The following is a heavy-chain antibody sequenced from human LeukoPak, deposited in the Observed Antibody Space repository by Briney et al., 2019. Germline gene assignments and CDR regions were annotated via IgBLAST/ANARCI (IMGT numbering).Heavy chain of an antibody. J-gene: IGHJ6*03. CDR3: ARGGVNTMLRGVIRYYYMDV. CDR2: IYYSGST. V-gene: IGHV4-39*07. Sequence: SETLSLTCTVSGGSISSSSYYWGWSRQPPGKGLEWIECIYYSGSTYYNPSLKSRLTISVDTSKNQFSLKLSSVTAADTAVYYCARGGVNTMLRGVIRYYYMDVWGKGTTVTISS. D-gene: IGHD3-10*01. CDR1: GGSISSSSYY.